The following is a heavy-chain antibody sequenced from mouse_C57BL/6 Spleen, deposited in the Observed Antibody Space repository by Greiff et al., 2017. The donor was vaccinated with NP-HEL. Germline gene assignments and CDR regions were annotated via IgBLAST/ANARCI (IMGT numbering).Heavy chain of an antibody. CDR1: GFTFSSYA. V-gene: IGHV5-9-1*02. CDR3: TKTAQAPAWFAY. D-gene: IGHD3-2*02. CDR2: ISSGGDYI. Sequence: EVNVVESGEGLVKPGGSLKLSCAASGFTFSSYAMSWVRQTPEKRLEWVAYISSGGDYIYYADTVKGRFTISRANARNTLYLQMSSLKSEDTAMYYCTKTAQAPAWFAYWGQGTLVTVSA. J-gene: IGHJ3*01.